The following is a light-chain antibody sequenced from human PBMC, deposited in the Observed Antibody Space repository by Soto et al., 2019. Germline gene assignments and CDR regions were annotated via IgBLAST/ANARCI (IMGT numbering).Light chain of an antibody. CDR2: DAS. CDR1: QNINNF. Sequence: VLTQSPATLSLSPGDRATLSCRAGQNINNFIAWYQHKPGQAPRLRIYDASNRDTGIPGRFSGSGSGTDFTLTITSLESEDFAVYYCQHRGRFGQGTKVDIK. V-gene: IGKV3-11*01. CDR3: QHRGR. J-gene: IGKJ1*01.